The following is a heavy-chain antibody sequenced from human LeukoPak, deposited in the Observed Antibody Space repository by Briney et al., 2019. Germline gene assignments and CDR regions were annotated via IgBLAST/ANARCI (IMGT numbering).Heavy chain of an antibody. D-gene: IGHD4-17*01. J-gene: IGHJ4*02. Sequence: GGSLRLSCAASGFTVSSNSMSWVRQAPGKGLEWVSIIYSGGSTYNADSVKGRFTISRDNSKNTLYLQMNSLRAEDTAVYYCARVDYGDYGFDYWGQGTLVTVSS. CDR2: IYSGGST. CDR1: GFTVSSNS. V-gene: IGHV3-66*01. CDR3: ARVDYGDYGFDY.